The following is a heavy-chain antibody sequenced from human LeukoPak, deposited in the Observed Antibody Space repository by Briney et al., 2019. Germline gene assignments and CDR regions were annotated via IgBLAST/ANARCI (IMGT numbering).Heavy chain of an antibody. CDR3: ARASIELGYSSSWYSDY. CDR1: GGSISSGDCY. D-gene: IGHD6-13*01. V-gene: IGHV4-30-4*08. CDR2: IYYSGST. Sequence: SETLSLTCTVSGGSISSGDCYWSWIRQPPGKGLEWIGYIYYSGSTYYNPSLKSRVTISVDTSKNQFSLKLSSVTAADTAVYYCARASIELGYSSSWYSDYWGQGTLVTVSS. J-gene: IGHJ4*02.